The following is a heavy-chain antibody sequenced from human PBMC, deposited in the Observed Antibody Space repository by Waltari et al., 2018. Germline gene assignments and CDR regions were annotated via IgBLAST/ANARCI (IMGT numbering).Heavy chain of an antibody. V-gene: IGHV3-30*02. D-gene: IGHD3-3*01. CDR2: IRYDGSNK. CDR3: AKDRSTIFGVANWFDP. CDR1: GFTFSSYG. J-gene: IGHJ5*02. Sequence: QVQLVAFGGGVVQPGGSLRLSCAASGFTFSSYGMHWVRQAPGKGLEWVAFIRYDGSNKYYADSVKGRFTISRDNSKNTLYLQMNSLRAEDTAVYYCAKDRSTIFGVANWFDPWGQGTLVTVSS.